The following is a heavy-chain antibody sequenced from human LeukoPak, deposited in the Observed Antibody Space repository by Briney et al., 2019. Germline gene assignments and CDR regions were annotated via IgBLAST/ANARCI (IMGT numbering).Heavy chain of an antibody. V-gene: IGHV4-59*01. D-gene: IGHD3-16*02. J-gene: IGHJ5*02. CDR1: GGFISGYY. CDR3: ARAYRLTSPRGFDP. CDR2: IFYTGNT. Sequence: SETLSLTCTVSGGFISGYYWNWIRQSPGKGLEWIGYIFYTGNTDCNPSLRSRVTMSVDRSNNRFSLQLASVTTADSAFYYCARAYRLTSPRGFDPWGPGILVTVSS.